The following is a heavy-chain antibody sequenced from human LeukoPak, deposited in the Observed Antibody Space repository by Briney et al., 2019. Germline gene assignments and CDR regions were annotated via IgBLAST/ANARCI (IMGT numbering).Heavy chain of an antibody. J-gene: IGHJ4*02. CDR3: ARDWQLVD. Sequence: SETLSLTCTVPGGSISSGDKYWSWVRQPLGKGLEWIGNVYYSGTTSYNSSLKSRLSMSVDTSKNQSSLKLSSVTAADTAVYYCARDWQLVDWGQGTLVTVSS. V-gene: IGHV4-30-4*01. CDR2: VYYSGTT. CDR1: GGSISSGDKY. D-gene: IGHD1-1*01.